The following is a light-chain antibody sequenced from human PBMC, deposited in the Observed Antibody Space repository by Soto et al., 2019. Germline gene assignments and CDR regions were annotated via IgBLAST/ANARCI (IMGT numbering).Light chain of an antibody. CDR3: QQYNHWPPIT. CDR1: QSVTNN. Sequence: EIMMTQSPATLSVSPGERATLSCRASQSVTNNLAWYQQKPGQAPRLLIYYASTRATGVPARFSGSGSGTEFTLTISSLQSEDFARYYRQQYNHWPPITFGQGTRLEIK. V-gene: IGKV3-15*01. J-gene: IGKJ5*01. CDR2: YAS.